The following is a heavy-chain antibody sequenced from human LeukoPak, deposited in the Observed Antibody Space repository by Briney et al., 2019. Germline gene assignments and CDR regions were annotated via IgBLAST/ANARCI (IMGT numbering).Heavy chain of an antibody. CDR3: VREGNELLSKNFDY. CDR1: GFTFTVYY. V-gene: IGHV1-2*02. J-gene: IGHJ4*02. CDR2: INPHSGVT. D-gene: IGHD2-21*02. Sequence: GASVKVSCKASGFTFTVYYIHWGRQAPGQGLEWMGYINPHSGVTNSPQKFQGRVTMTTDTSISAAYMELSSLISDDTAMYYCVREGNELLSKNFDYWGQGTLVTVSS.